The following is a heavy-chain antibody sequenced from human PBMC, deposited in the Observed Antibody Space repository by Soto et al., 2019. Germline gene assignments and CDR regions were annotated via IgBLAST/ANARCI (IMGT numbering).Heavy chain of an antibody. V-gene: IGHV1-69*12. CDR3: ARIRDPYSYGFRYYGMDV. J-gene: IGHJ6*02. CDR2: IIPIFGTA. D-gene: IGHD5-18*01. CDR1: GGTFGSYA. Sequence: QVQLVQSGAEVKKPGSSVKVSCKASGGTFGSYAISWVRQAPGQGLEWMGGIIPIFGTANYAQKFQGRVTITADESTSTAYMELSSLRSEDTAVYYCARIRDPYSYGFRYYGMDVWGQGTTVTVSS.